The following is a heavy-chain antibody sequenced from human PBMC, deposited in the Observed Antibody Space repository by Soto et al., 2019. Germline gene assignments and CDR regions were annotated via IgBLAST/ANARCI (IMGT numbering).Heavy chain of an antibody. J-gene: IGHJ4*02. V-gene: IGHV4-59*01. D-gene: IGHD4-17*01. CDR1: GGSISSYY. CDR2: IYYSVST. CDR3: AILDYGDSNFDY. Sequence: SETLSLTCTVSGGSISSYYWSWIRQPPGKGLEWIGYIYYSVSTNYNPSLKSRVTISVDTSKNQFSLKLSSVTAADTAVYYCAILDYGDSNFDYWGQGTLVTVSS.